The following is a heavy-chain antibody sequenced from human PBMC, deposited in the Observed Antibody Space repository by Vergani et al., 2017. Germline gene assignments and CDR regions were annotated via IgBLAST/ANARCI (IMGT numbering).Heavy chain of an antibody. V-gene: IGHV4-4*07. D-gene: IGHD3-22*01. Sequence: QVRLQESGPGLVKPSETLSLTCSVSGGSMSGYYWSWIRQPPGKELEWIGSIYSTGSTHHNPSLRRRINMSVDTSKNQFSLKLNSVTAADTAMYYCARMGGYDEGDAFRIGYFDSWGPGILVTVSS. CDR1: GGSMSGYY. J-gene: IGHJ4*02. CDR3: ARMGGYDEGDAFRIGYFDS. CDR2: IYSTGST.